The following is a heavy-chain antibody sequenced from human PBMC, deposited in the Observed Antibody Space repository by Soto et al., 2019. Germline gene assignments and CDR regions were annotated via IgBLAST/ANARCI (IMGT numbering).Heavy chain of an antibody. CDR2: IISSGANT. D-gene: IGHD2-2*01. CDR3: VSRTSVVPAGFDY. J-gene: IGHJ4*02. V-gene: IGHV3-23*01. CDR1: GFSFSSST. Sequence: EVQLLESGGGLAQPGGSLRLSCAASGFSFSSSTMNWVRQAPGKGLEWVSAIISSGANTYYADSVKGRFTISRDNFKNTLYLRSNSLRAEDTAVYYCVSRTSVVPAGFDYWGRGPLVTVSS.